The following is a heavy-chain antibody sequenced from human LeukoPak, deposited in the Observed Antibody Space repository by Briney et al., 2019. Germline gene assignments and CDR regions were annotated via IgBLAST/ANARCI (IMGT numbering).Heavy chain of an antibody. Sequence: SSETLSLTCAVYGGSFSGYYWSWIRQPPGKGLEWIGEINHSGSTNYNPSPKSRVTISVDTSKNQFSLKLSSVTAADTAVYYCARGPPSRTYYYGSGSYSLNDYWGQGTLVTVSS. D-gene: IGHD3-10*01. V-gene: IGHV4-34*01. CDR2: INHSGST. CDR1: GGSFSGYY. J-gene: IGHJ4*02. CDR3: ARGPPSRTYYYGSGSYSLNDY.